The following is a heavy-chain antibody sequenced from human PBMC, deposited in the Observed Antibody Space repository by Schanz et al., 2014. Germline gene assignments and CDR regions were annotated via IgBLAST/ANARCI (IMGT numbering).Heavy chain of an antibody. V-gene: IGHV4-39*01. Sequence: QLHLQESGPGLAKPSETLSLICSVSGGSISTSSRYWGWIRQSPGKGLEWLGSLYCTGKTHYNPSLKIQVTISQAPSKNRFSRNSTSVTAADTAVYYCVRHGNYEFWHGPTPQFENWGQGTLVTVS. D-gene: IGHD3-3*01. J-gene: IGHJ4*02. CDR1: GGSISTSSRY. CDR2: LYCTGKT. CDR3: VRHGNYEFWHGPTPQFEN.